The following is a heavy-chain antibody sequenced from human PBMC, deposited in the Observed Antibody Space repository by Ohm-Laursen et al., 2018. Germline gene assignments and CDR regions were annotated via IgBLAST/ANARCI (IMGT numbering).Heavy chain of an antibody. V-gene: IGHV3-33*01. Sequence: RSLRLSCAASGFTFSSYGMNWVRQAPGKGLEWVAIIWHDGSNKYYADSVKGRFTISRDNSKNTLYLQMNSLRAEDTAVYYCARDLSEPLDYGDYAGGDYYYYGMDVWGQGTTVTVSS. D-gene: IGHD4-17*01. CDR1: GFTFSSYG. CDR3: ARDLSEPLDYGDYAGGDYYYYGMDV. CDR2: IWHDGSNK. J-gene: IGHJ6*02.